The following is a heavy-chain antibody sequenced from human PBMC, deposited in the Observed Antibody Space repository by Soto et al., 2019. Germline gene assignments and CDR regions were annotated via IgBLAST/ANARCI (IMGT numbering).Heavy chain of an antibody. D-gene: IGHD1-26*01. V-gene: IGHV4-61*08. J-gene: IGHJ4*02. CDR1: GGSVRSGGYH. CDR3: ATTSGSLPY. Sequence: PSETLSLTSSVSGGSVRSGGYHWSWIRQHPGKGLESIGNIYYTGRTYYNPSLKSRLTITLDTSKNQFSLKLTSVTAADTAVYLCATTSGSLPYWGKGTLVTVSS. CDR2: IYYTGRT.